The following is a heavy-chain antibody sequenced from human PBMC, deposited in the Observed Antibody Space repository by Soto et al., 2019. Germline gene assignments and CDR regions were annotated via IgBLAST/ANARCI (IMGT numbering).Heavy chain of an antibody. J-gene: IGHJ4*02. D-gene: IGHD1-1*01. V-gene: IGHV3-11*01. CDR3: AGGEMSTISFDY. Sequence: PGGSLRLSCAASGFTFSDYYMSWIRQAPGKGLEWVSYITSDGSPIYYADSVRGRFPISRDSAKNSVSLQMNSLRAEDTAMYYCAGGEMSTISFDYWGQGTLVTVSS. CDR2: ITSDGSPI. CDR1: GFTFSDYY.